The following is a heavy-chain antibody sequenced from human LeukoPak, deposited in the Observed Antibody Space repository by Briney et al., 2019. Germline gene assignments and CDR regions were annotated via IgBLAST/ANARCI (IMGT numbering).Heavy chain of an antibody. V-gene: IGHV1-69*13. Sequence: ASVKVSCTASGGTFSSYAISWVRQAPGQGLEWMGGIIPIFGTANYAQKFQGRVTITADESTSTAYMELSSLRSEDTAVYYCARGYYYDSSGYYGDDAFDIWGQGTMVTVSS. J-gene: IGHJ3*02. CDR1: GGTFSSYA. D-gene: IGHD3-22*01. CDR3: ARGYYYDSSGYYGDDAFDI. CDR2: IIPIFGTA.